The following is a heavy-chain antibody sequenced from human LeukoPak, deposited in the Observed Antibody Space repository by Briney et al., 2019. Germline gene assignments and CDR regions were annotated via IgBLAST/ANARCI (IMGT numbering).Heavy chain of an antibody. Sequence: PSETLSLTCTVSGGSISTYYWSWIRQPAGKGLEWIGRIYSSGSTNYNPSLKSRVAMSVDTSKNQFSLKLSSVTAADTAVYYCARLRGSGSPYYYYYGMDVWGQGTTVTVSS. D-gene: IGHD3-10*01. CDR2: IYSSGST. CDR1: GGSISTYY. J-gene: IGHJ6*02. V-gene: IGHV4-4*07. CDR3: ARLRGSGSPYYYYYGMDV.